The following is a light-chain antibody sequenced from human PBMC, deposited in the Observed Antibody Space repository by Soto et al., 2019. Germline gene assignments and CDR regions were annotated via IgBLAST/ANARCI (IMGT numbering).Light chain of an antibody. CDR2: EVT. V-gene: IGLV2-23*02. Sequence: QAARTPPGWVCGYPAEAVAISCTGTSRDIGTSNLVSWYQQYPGKAPKLIIFEVTRRPSGISNRFSGSKSGNTASLTISGLQPEDEADYYCYTYTGISTSLFVFGTGTKITVL. J-gene: IGLJ1*01. CDR1: SRDIGTSNL. CDR3: YTYTGISTSLFV.